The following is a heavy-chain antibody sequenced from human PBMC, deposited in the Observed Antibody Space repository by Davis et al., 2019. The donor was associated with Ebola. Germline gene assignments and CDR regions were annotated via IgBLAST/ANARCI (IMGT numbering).Heavy chain of an antibody. CDR2: ISAYNGNT. Sequence: ASVKVSCKASGYTFTSYGISWVRQAPGQGLEWMGWISAYNGNTNYAQKFQGRVTITADKSTSTAYMELSSLRSEDTAVYYCARSVAGIDYWGQGTLVTVSS. D-gene: IGHD6-19*01. CDR3: ARSVAGIDY. J-gene: IGHJ4*02. CDR1: GYTFTSYG. V-gene: IGHV1-18*01.